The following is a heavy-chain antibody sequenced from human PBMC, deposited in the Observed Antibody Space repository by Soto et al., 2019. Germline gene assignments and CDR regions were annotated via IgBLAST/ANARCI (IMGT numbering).Heavy chain of an antibody. D-gene: IGHD3-22*01. CDR2: INPSGGST. V-gene: IGHV1-46*01. CDR3: ARDLNFTYYYDSSGPSKY. J-gene: IGHJ4*02. Sequence: ASVKVSCKASGYTFTSYYMHWVRQAPGQGLEWMGIINPSGGSTSYAQKFQGRVAMTRDTSTSTVYMELSSLRSEDTAVYYCARDLNFTYYYDSSGPSKYWGQGTLVTVSS. CDR1: GYTFTSYY.